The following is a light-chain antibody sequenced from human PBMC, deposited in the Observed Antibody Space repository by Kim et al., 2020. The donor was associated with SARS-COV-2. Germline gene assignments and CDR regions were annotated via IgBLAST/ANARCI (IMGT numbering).Light chain of an antibody. V-gene: IGKV1D-16*01. CDR2: AAS. CDR3: QHWT. J-gene: IGKJ1*01. CDR1: QSISSC. Sequence: DIQMTQSPSSLSASVGDRVTITCRASQSISSCLAWYQQKPGKAPKPLIYAASGLESGVPSKFSGSRSGTEFTLTISSLQPEDFATYFCQHWTFGQRTK.